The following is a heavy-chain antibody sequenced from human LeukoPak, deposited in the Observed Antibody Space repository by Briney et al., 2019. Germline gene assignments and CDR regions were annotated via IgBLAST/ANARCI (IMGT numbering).Heavy chain of an antibody. D-gene: IGHD3-16*01. CDR2: ITSDGNNK. J-gene: IGHJ4*02. CDR3: AKDNYDSSGIWDY. CDR1: GFTFSSYG. Sequence: PGGSLRLSCAASGFTFSSYGMHWVRQAPGKGLECVAVITSDGNNKFYAEAVKGRFTISRDNVKNTLYLQMNSLRPEDAAMYFCAKDNYDSSGIWDYWGQGTLVTVSS. V-gene: IGHV3-30*18.